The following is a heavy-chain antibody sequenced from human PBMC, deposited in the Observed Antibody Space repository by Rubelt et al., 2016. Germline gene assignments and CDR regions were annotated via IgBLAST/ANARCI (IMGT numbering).Heavy chain of an antibody. D-gene: IGHD3-10*01. Sequence: QVQLQESCPGLVKPSETLSLTCTVSGGSISSYYWSWIRQPPGKGLEWIGEINHRGSTIYNPSLKSRVTMSVDTSKNQCSLGLSVVTAADTAVDYCARVVSGSPFDWCDPWGQGTLVTVSS. CDR3: ARVVSGSPFDWCDP. CDR2: INHRGST. CDR1: GGSISSYY. J-gene: IGHJ5*02. V-gene: IGHV4-59*12.